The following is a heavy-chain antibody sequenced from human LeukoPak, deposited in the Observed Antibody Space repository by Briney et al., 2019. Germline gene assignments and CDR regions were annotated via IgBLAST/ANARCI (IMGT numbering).Heavy chain of an antibody. CDR2: ISGSGGST. J-gene: IGHJ4*02. D-gene: IGHD6-19*01. Sequence: GGSLRLSCAASGFTFSSYAMSWVRQAPGKGLEWVPAISGSGGSTYYADSVKGRFTISRDNAKNSLYLQMNSLGAEDTALYYCAKARGGTVAGTSFDYWGQGTLVTVSS. CDR3: AKARGGTVAGTSFDY. CDR1: GFTFSSYA. V-gene: IGHV3-23*01.